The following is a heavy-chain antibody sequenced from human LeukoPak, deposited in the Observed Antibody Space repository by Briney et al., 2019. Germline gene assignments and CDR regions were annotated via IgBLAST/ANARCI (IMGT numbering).Heavy chain of an antibody. CDR3: ARVGTAIGGPGVQFDY. J-gene: IGHJ4*02. V-gene: IGHV4-30-4*01. CDR2: IYYSGST. D-gene: IGHD5-18*01. CDR1: GGSISSGDYY. Sequence: SETLSLTCTVSGGSISSGDYYWSWIRQPPGKGLEWIGYIYYSGSTYYNPSLKSRVTISVDTSKNQFSLKLGSVTAADTAVYYCARVGTAIGGPGVQFDYWGQGTLVTVSS.